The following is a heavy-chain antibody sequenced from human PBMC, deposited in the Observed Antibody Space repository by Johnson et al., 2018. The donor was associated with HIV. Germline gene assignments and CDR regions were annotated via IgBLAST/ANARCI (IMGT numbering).Heavy chain of an antibody. J-gene: IGHJ3*02. CDR3: TRDFSSGWYSARVAFDI. CDR1: GFSFSDHF. D-gene: IGHD6-19*01. Sequence: VQLVESGGGLVQPGGSLRLSCVGSGFSFSDHFMDWVRQAPGKGLEWVGRIRNKPSSYSTEYAASVKGRFTISRDDSKSIAYLQMNSLKTEDTAVYYCTRDFSSGWYSARVAFDIWGQGTRVTVSS. V-gene: IGHV3-72*01. CDR2: IRNKPSSYST.